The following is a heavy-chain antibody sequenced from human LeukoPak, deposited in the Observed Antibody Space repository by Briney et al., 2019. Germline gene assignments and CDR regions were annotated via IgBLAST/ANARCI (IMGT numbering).Heavy chain of an antibody. CDR1: GGSISSYY. J-gene: IGHJ4*02. CDR2: IYNSGST. Sequence: SETLSLTCSVSGGSISSYYWSWIRQPPGKGLEWIGYIYNSGSTNYNPALKSRVSISVDKSRNQFSLNLNSVTAADTAMYYCARGGYSHGYILFNYWGQGTLAIVSS. D-gene: IGHD5-18*01. CDR3: ARGGYSHGYILFNY. V-gene: IGHV4-59*01.